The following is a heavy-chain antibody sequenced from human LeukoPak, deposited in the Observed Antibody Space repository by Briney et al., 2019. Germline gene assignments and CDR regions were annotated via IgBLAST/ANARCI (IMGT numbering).Heavy chain of an antibody. CDR1: GFTFSSYA. V-gene: IGHV3-23*01. J-gene: IGHJ4*02. CDR2: ISGSGGST. CDR3: ARDPEHYYDSSGYYYGVDY. D-gene: IGHD3-22*01. Sequence: LPGGSLRLSCAASGFTFSSYAMSWVRQAPGKGLEWVSGISGSGGSTHYADSVKGRFTISRDNSKNTLYLQMNSLRDEDTAVYYCARDPEHYYDSSGYYYGVDYWGQGTLVTVSS.